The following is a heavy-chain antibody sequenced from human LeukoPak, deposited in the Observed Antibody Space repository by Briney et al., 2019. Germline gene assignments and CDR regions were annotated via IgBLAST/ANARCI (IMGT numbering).Heavy chain of an antibody. Sequence: ASVKVSCKASGYTFTGYYMHWVRQAPGQGLEWMGMIIPSDGFASYAQKFQGRVTITRNTSISTAYMELSSLRSEDTAVYYCARTHYDILTGYYLSGDWFDPWGQGTLVTVSS. V-gene: IGHV1-46*01. CDR3: ARTHYDILTGYYLSGDWFDP. D-gene: IGHD3-9*01. J-gene: IGHJ5*02. CDR1: GYTFTGYY. CDR2: IIPSDGFA.